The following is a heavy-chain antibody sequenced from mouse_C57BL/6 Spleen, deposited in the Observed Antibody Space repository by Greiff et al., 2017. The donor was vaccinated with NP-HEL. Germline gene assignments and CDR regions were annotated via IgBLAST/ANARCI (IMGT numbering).Heavy chain of an antibody. J-gene: IGHJ3*01. CDR3: ARGEGPISWFAY. V-gene: IGHV3-6*01. Sequence: ESGPGLVKPSQSLSLTCSVTGYSITSGYYWNWIRQFPGNKLEWMGYISYDGSNNYNPSLKNRISITRDTSKNQFFLKLNSVTTEDTATYDCARGEGPISWFAYWGQGTLVTVSA. CDR1: GYSITSGYY. D-gene: IGHD3-3*01. CDR2: ISYDGSN.